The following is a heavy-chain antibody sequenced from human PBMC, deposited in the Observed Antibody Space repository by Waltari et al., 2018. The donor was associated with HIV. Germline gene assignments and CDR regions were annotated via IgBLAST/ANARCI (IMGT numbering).Heavy chain of an antibody. J-gene: IGHJ4*02. D-gene: IGHD5-12*01. Sequence: QVQLQESGPGLVKPSETLSLTCTVSGGSISSYYWSWIRQPPGKGLEWIGYIYYSGSTNYNPSLKSRVTISVDTSKTQFSLKLSSVTAADTAVYYCAREMGGYSGYDYRFDYWGQGTLVTVSS. CDR1: GGSISSYY. V-gene: IGHV4-59*01. CDR2: IYYSGST. CDR3: AREMGGYSGYDYRFDY.